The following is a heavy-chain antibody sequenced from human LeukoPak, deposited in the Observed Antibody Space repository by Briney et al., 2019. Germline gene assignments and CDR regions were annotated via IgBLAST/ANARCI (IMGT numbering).Heavy chain of an antibody. D-gene: IGHD4-17*01. V-gene: IGHV4-30-2*01. Sequence: SQTLSLTCAVSGGSISSGGYSWSWIRQPPGKGLEWIGYIYHSGSTYYNPSLKSRVTISVDRSKNQFSLTLSSVTAADTAVYYCASAGDYNAFDIWGQGTMVTVSS. CDR1: GGSISSGGYS. CDR2: IYHSGST. J-gene: IGHJ3*02. CDR3: ASAGDYNAFDI.